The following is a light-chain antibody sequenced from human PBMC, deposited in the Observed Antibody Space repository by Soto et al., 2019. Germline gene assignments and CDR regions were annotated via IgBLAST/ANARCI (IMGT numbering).Light chain of an antibody. V-gene: IGKV1-33*01. CDR1: QDISNY. CDR3: QQYDNLPLT. J-gene: IGKJ4*01. Sequence: DIQMTQSPSSLSASVGDRVTITCQASQDISNYLNWYQQKPGKAPKRLIYDASNLEIGVPSRFSGSGSGTDFTFTISSLQPEDIATYYCQQYDNLPLTFGGGTKVEIK. CDR2: DAS.